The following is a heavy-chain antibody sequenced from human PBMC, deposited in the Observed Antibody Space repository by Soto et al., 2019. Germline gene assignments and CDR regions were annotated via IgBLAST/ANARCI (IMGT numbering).Heavy chain of an antibody. D-gene: IGHD2-2*02. Sequence: PSETLSLTCTVSGCSISSYYWSWIRQPPGKGLEWVGYIYYSGSTNYNPYLKSRVTISVDTSKNQYSLKLSSVTAAGTAVYYCARVSRYCSSTSCYSPFDPWGQGTLVTVSS. CDR2: IYYSGST. J-gene: IGHJ5*02. CDR3: ARVSRYCSSTSCYSPFDP. V-gene: IGHV4-59*01. CDR1: GCSISSYY.